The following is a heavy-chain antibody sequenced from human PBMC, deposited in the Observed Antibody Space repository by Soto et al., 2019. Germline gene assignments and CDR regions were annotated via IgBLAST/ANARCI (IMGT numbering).Heavy chain of an antibody. Sequence: QVQLVQSGAEVKKPGASVKVSCKASGYTFTSYDINWVRQATGQGLEWMGWMNPNSGNTGYAQKFQGRVTMTKNTSISTAYMELSSLRSEDTAVYYCAREEQHSYGMDVWGQGTTVTVSS. CDR2: MNPNSGNT. V-gene: IGHV1-8*01. J-gene: IGHJ6*02. D-gene: IGHD6-13*01. CDR3: AREEQHSYGMDV. CDR1: GYTFTSYD.